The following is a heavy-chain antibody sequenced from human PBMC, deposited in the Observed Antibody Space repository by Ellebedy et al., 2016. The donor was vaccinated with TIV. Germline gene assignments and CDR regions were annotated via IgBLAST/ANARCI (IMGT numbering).Heavy chain of an antibody. Sequence: AASVKVSCTASGYTFTSYDINWVRQVPGQGLEWMGWISASNGNTNYAQQPQGRVTMPADTSTSTAYMELRSLRADDTAVYYCARAGGVVRDDYWGQGTLVTVSS. J-gene: IGHJ4*02. CDR2: ISASNGNT. CDR1: GYTFTSYD. D-gene: IGHD2-15*01. V-gene: IGHV1-18*01. CDR3: ARAGGVVRDDY.